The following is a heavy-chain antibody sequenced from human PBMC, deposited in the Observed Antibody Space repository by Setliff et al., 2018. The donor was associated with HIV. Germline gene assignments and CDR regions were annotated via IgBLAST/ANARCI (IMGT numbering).Heavy chain of an antibody. J-gene: IGHJ5*02. Sequence: PSETLSPTCTVSGGSISSGIYYWIWIRQPAGKGLEWIGHVYTTGGTNYNPSLESRLTISVDTSRNQFSLRLSSVTAADTAVYYCANRLYYYDSSGSLREEGFDPWGQGTLVTVSS. CDR1: GGSISSGIYY. D-gene: IGHD3-22*01. V-gene: IGHV4-61*09. CDR3: ANRLYYYDSSGSLREEGFDP. CDR2: VYTTGGT.